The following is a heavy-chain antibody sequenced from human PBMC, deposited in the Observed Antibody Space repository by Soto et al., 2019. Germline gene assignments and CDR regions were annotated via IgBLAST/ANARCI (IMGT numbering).Heavy chain of an antibody. J-gene: IGHJ4*02. CDR3: ARLLRGWDHRMAYFDY. CDR1: GASITTFY. D-gene: IGHD1-26*01. Sequence: QVQLQESGPGLVKPSETLSLTCTVSGASITTFYWSWIRQPPGWGLEWIGYISDSGRTDYIPSLKSRVTISVDTSKNQFSLKVSSVTAADTSVYYCARLLRGWDHRMAYFDYWGQGTLVTVSS. CDR2: ISDSGRT. V-gene: IGHV4-59*01.